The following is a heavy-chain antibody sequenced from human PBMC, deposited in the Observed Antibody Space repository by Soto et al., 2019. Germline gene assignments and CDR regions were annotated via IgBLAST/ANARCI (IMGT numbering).Heavy chain of an antibody. CDR2: INGNTGHT. CDR1: GYTFSRYG. D-gene: IGHD1-26*01. CDR3: AGQRKWEPLTH. Sequence: QVQLVQSGAEVREPGASVKVSCKTSGYTFSRYGITWVRQAPGQGLEWMGWINGNTGHTIYAMNLEDRPTISTDTSPRTAYMGSRSMKSYDTAVYYCAGQRKWEPLTHGGQGTLVTVSS. V-gene: IGHV1-18*01. J-gene: IGHJ4*02.